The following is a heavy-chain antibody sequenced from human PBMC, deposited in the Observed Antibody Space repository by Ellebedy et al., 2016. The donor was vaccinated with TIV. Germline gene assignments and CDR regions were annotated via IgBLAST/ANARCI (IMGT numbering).Heavy chain of an antibody. Sequence: GESLKISXAASGFTVSSNYMSWVRQAPGKGLEWVSVIYSGGSTYYADSVKGRFTISRDNSKNTLYLQMNSLRAEDTAVYYCARDFSSDDDSSGYYHYWGQGTLVTVSS. V-gene: IGHV3-53*01. CDR3: ARDFSSDDDSSGYYHY. D-gene: IGHD3-22*01. J-gene: IGHJ4*02. CDR2: IYSGGST. CDR1: GFTVSSNY.